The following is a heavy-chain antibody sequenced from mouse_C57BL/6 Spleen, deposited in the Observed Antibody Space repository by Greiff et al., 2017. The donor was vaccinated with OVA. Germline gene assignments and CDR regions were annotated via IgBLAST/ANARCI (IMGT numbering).Heavy chain of an antibody. V-gene: IGHV7-3*01. D-gene: IGHD4-1*02. CDR3: ARFNWGQAFDY. Sequence: EVKLMESGGGLVQPGGSLSLSCAASGFTFTDYYMSWVRQPPGKALEWLGFIRNKANGYTTEYSASVKGRFTISRDNSQSIFYLQMNALRAEDSATYYCARFNWGQAFDYWGQGTTLTVSS. CDR1: GFTFTDYY. CDR2: IRNKANGYTT. J-gene: IGHJ2*01.